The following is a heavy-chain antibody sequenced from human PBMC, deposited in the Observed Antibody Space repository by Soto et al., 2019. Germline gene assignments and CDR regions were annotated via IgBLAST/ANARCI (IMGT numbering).Heavy chain of an antibody. J-gene: IGHJ1*01. D-gene: IGHD3-22*01. CDR3: AIYDSSGSRGFQH. V-gene: IGHV4-31*03. CDR1: GGSISSGAYY. CDR2: IYYSGST. Sequence: QVQLQESGPGLVKPSQTLSLTCTVSGGSISSGAYYWSWIRQHPGKGLEWNGYIYYSGSTYYNPPLKNRVTIAVDTSKNQFSLKLSSVTAADTAVYYCAIYDSSGSRGFQHWGQGTLVTVSS.